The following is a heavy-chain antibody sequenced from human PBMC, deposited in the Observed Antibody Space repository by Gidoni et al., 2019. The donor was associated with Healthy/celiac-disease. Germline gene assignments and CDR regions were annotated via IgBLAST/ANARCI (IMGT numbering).Heavy chain of an antibody. V-gene: IGHV6-1*01. CDR2: TYYRSKWYN. CDR1: GDSVSSNSAA. Sequence: QVQLQQSGPGLVKPSQTLPLTFAISGDSVSSNSAAWNWIRQSPSRGLEWLGRTYYRSKWYNDYAVSVKSRITINPDTSKNQFSLQLNSVTPEDTAVYYCARANGYSGYDFRKRWRAYYFDYWGQGTLVTVSP. D-gene: IGHD5-12*01. J-gene: IGHJ4*02. CDR3: ARANGYSGYDFRKRWRAYYFDY.